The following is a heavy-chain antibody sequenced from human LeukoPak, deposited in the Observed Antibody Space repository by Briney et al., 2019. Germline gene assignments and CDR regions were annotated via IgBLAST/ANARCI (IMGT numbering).Heavy chain of an antibody. CDR3: ARDLRYSYYFDY. J-gene: IGHJ4*02. CDR2: IYYSGST. CDR1: GGSISSSSYY. D-gene: IGHD5-18*01. Sequence: SETLSLTCTVSGGSISSSSYYWGWIRQPPGKGLEWIGSIYYSGSTYYNPSLKSRVTISVDTSKNQFSLKLSSVTAADTAVYYCARDLRYSYYFDYWGQGTLVTVSS. V-gene: IGHV4-39*02.